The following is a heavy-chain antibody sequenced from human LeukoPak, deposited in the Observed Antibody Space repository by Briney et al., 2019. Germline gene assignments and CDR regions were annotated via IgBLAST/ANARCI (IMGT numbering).Heavy chain of an antibody. CDR2: IYYSGST. D-gene: IGHD3-10*01. J-gene: IGHJ4*02. Sequence: PSETLSLTRTVSGGSISSSSYYWGWIRQPPGKGLEWIGSIYYSGSTYYNPSLKSRVTISVDTSKNQFSLKLSSVTAADTAVYYCARGKYYGSGSYYSRFDYWGQGTLVTVSS. CDR3: ARGKYYGSGSYYSRFDY. V-gene: IGHV4-39*07. CDR1: GGSISSSSYY.